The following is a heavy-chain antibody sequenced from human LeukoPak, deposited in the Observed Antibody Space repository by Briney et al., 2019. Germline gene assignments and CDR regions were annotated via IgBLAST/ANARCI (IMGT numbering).Heavy chain of an antibody. CDR3: ERDGYDRGGYLFDY. J-gene: IGHJ4*02. Sequence: PGGSLRLSCAASGFTFSSYWMHWVRQAPGKGLVWVSRINSDGSSTSYADSVKGRFTISRDNAKNTLYLQMNSLRAEDTAVYYCERDGYDRGGYLFDYWGQGTLVTVSS. V-gene: IGHV3-74*01. CDR1: GFTFSSYW. D-gene: IGHD3-22*01. CDR2: INSDGSST.